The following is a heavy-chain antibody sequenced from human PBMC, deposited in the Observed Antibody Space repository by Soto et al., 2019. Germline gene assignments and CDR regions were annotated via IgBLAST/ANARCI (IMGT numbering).Heavy chain of an antibody. J-gene: IGHJ4*02. D-gene: IGHD3-22*01. CDR1: GFTFGDYA. CDR3: TRGPGYDSSGYYSSFDY. Sequence: GGSLRLSCTASGFTFGDYAMSWFRQAQGKGLEWVGFIRSKAYGGTTEYAASVKGRFTISRDDSKSIAYLQMNSLKTEDTAVYYCTRGPGYDSSGYYSSFDYWGQGTLVTVSS. CDR2: IRSKAYGGTT. V-gene: IGHV3-49*03.